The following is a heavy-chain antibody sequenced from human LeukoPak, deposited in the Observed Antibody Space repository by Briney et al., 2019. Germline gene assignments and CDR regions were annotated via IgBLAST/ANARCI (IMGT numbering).Heavy chain of an antibody. D-gene: IGHD3-3*01. CDR3: AKDPKRITIFGVVIPPDY. CDR1: GFTFSSYA. J-gene: IGHJ4*02. Sequence: GGSLRLSCAASGFTFSSYAMSWVRQAPGKGLEWVSAISGSGGSTYYADSVKGRFTISRDNSKNTLYLQMNSLRAEDTAVYYCAKDPKRITIFGVVIPPDYWGQGTLVTVSS. V-gene: IGHV3-23*01. CDR2: ISGSGGST.